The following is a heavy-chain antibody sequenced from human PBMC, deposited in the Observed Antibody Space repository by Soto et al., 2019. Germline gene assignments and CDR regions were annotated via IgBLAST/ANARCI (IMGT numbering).Heavy chain of an antibody. V-gene: IGHV1-46*01. CDR1: GYTFTSYY. Sequence: ASVKVSCKASGYTFTSYYMHWVRQAPGQVLEWMGIINPSGGSTSYAQKFQGRVTMTRDTSTSTVYMELSSLRSEDTAVYYCAREGWLQSRGGGLDYWGQGTLVTVSS. D-gene: IGHD5-12*01. J-gene: IGHJ4*02. CDR3: AREGWLQSRGGGLDY. CDR2: INPSGGST.